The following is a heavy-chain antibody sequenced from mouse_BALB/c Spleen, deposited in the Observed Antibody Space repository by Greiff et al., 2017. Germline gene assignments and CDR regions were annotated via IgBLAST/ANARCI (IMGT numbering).Heavy chain of an antibody. CDR3: TRSYGNYDAMDY. D-gene: IGHD2-10*02. J-gene: IGHJ4*01. CDR2: IYPGNSDT. CDR1: GYSFTSYW. V-gene: IGHV1-5*01. Sequence: EVKLVESGTVLARPGASVKMSCKASGYSFTSYWMHWVKQRPGQGLEWIGAIYPGNSDTSYNQKFKGKAKLTAVTSASTAYMELSSLTNEDSAVYYCTRSYGNYDAMDYWGQGTSVTVSS.